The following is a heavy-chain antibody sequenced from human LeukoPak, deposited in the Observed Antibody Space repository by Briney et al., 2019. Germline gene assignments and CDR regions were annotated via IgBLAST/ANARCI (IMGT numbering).Heavy chain of an antibody. CDR2: LNPSGGST. V-gene: IGHV1-46*01. J-gene: IGHJ6*02. CDR1: GYTVTSYY. CDR3: ASVYNYGMDV. Sequence: ASVKVSCKASGYTVTSYYMHWMRQAPGQGLEWMGILNPSGGSTSYAQKFQGRATLTRATSTSTVYMELSSLRSEDTAVYYCASVYNYGMDVWGQGTTVIVSS.